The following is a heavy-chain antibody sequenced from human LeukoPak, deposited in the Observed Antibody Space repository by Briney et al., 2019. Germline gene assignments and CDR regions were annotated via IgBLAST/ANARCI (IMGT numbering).Heavy chain of an antibody. V-gene: IGHV3-11*01. D-gene: IGHD4-11*01. J-gene: IGHJ4*02. CDR3: ARRYSNSFDY. CDR1: GFTFSDYY. CDR2: ISNSGGTI. Sequence: AGGSLRLSWAASGFTFSDYYMTWIRKAPGKGLEWVSYISNSGGTIYYTDSVKGRFTISRDNAKNSLYLQMNSLRAEDTAVYYCARRYSNSFDYWGQGTLVTVSS.